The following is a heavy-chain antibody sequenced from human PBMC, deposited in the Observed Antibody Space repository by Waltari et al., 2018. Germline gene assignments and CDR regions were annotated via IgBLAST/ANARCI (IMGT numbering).Heavy chain of an antibody. D-gene: IGHD6-19*01. V-gene: IGHV3-73*01. CDR2: IRRQPYNYAT. Sequence: EVQVVESGGGLVQPGGSLKLSCATSGFSFSGSTIHGVRQTSGKGLEWVGRIRRQPYNYATAYSASVKGRFTISRDESKNTAYLQMNNLMTEDTAVYYCSGGEVTGTDFWGQGTLVTVSS. CDR3: SGGEVTGTDF. J-gene: IGHJ4*02. CDR1: GFSFSGST.